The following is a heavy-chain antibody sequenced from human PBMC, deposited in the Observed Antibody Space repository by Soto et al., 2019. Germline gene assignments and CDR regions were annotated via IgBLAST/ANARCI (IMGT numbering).Heavy chain of an antibody. CDR1: GFSFSNDW. CDR3: TTGSVEGV. CDR2: IKRKIDGEET. V-gene: IGHV3-15*07. Sequence: EVQLVESGGGLVKPGGSLRLSCAASGFSFSNDWMNWVRQAPGKGLEWVGRIKRKIDGEETDYAGPVKGRFPVFRDDSQSALYLQMNSLKGDDTAVYYRTTGSVEGVWGQWTTVTVS. J-gene: IGHJ6*02. D-gene: IGHD2-15*01.